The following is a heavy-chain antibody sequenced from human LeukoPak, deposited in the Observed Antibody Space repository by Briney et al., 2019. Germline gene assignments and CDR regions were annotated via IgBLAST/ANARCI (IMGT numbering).Heavy chain of an antibody. D-gene: IGHD3-3*01. J-gene: IGHJ4*02. Sequence: SETLSLTCAVSGYSISSGYYWGWIRQPPGKGLEWIGSIYHSGSTYYTPSLESRVTISVDTSKNKLSLKLSSVTAADTAVYYCARDAKYTIFGVVTYWGQGTLVTVSS. CDR2: IYHSGST. V-gene: IGHV4-38-2*02. CDR3: ARDAKYTIFGVVTY. CDR1: GYSISSGYY.